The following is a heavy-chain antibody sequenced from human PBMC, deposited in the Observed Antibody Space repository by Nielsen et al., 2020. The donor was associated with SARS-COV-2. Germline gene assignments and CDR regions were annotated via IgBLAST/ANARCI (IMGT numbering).Heavy chain of an antibody. CDR3: ARDENYDYVWGSYRYRIPFDY. J-gene: IGHJ4*02. CDR2: IIPIFGTA. D-gene: IGHD3-16*02. V-gene: IGHV1-69*05. Sequence: WVRQAPGQGLEWMGGIIPIFGTANYAQKLQGRVTMTTDTSTSTAYMELRSLRSDDTAVYYCARDENYDYVWGSYRYRIPFDYWGQGTLVTVSS.